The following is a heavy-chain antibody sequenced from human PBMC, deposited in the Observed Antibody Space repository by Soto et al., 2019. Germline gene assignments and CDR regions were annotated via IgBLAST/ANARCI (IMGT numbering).Heavy chain of an antibody. Sequence: GGSLRLSWPAFGLPLSTKAMGWARRAPGRGLEWFSVMSNSSYNTYYADSVKVRFTISRDNSENTLYLQMSSLRAEDTAVYYCAKDAARTSGWYYFDYWGLGTMLIVSS. D-gene: IGHD6-19*01. CDR3: AKDAARTSGWYYFDY. J-gene: IGHJ4*02. CDR1: GLPLSTKA. CDR2: MSNSSYNT. V-gene: IGHV3-23*01.